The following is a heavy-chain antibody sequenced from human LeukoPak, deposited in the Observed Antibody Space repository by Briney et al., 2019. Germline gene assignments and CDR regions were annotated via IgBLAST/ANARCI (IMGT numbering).Heavy chain of an antibody. CDR2: IDQDGGVK. D-gene: IGHD6-19*01. CDR1: GFTFSNYW. Sequence: GGSLRLSCAASGFTFSNYWMSWVRQAPGKGLEWVANIDQDGGVKYYVDSVKGRFTISRDNAKNSLYLQMNSLRAEDTAVYYCARDLSSLAPSFDNWGQGTLVTVSS. CDR3: ARDLSSLAPSFDN. J-gene: IGHJ4*02. V-gene: IGHV3-7*04.